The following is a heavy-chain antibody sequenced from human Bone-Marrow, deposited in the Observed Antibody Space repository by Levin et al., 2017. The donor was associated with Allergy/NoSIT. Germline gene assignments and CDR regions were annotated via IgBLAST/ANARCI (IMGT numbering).Heavy chain of an antibody. CDR3: AKQDNYGPNEIDY. CDR1: GFTFSRYA. V-gene: IGHV3-30*18. Sequence: SCTASGFTFSRYAMHWVRQAPGKGLECVAVISNDVSTKYYSDSVKGRFTISRDNSKNTLYLQLNSLRAEDTAVYYCAKQDNYGPNEIDYWGQGTLVTVSS. D-gene: IGHD1-1*01. J-gene: IGHJ4*02. CDR2: ISNDVSTK.